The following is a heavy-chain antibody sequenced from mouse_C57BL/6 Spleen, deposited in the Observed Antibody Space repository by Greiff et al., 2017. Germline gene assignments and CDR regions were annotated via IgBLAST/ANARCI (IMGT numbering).Heavy chain of an antibody. CDR1: GFTFSSYA. CDR3: TRGITTVVAFDY. V-gene: IGHV5-9-1*02. Sequence: EVQRVESGEGLVKPGGSLKLSCAASGFTFSSYAMSWVRQTPEKRLEWVAYISSGGDYIYYADTVKGRFTISRDNARNTLYLQMSSLKSEDTAMYYCTRGITTVVAFDYWGQGTTLTVSS. J-gene: IGHJ2*01. D-gene: IGHD1-1*01. CDR2: ISSGGDYI.